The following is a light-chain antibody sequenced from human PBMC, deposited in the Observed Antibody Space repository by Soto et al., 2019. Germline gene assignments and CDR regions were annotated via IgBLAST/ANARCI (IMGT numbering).Light chain of an antibody. V-gene: IGLV2-8*01. J-gene: IGLJ1*01. CDR1: SSDVCYYNY. Sequence: QSVLTQPPSASGSPGQSVTIACTGTSSDVCYYNYVSWYQQPPGKAPKLLIYDVSKRPSGVPDRFSGSKSGNTASLTVSGLQAEDEGDYYCLSYAGSNYPYVFGTGTKVTVL. CDR2: DVS. CDR3: LSYAGSNYPYV.